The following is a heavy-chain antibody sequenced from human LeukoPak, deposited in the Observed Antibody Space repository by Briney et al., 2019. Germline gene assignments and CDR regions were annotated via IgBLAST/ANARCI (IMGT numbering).Heavy chain of an antibody. CDR2: ISGSGGST. D-gene: IGHD3-9*01. J-gene: IGHJ5*02. Sequence: GGSLRLSCAASGFTFSSYSMNWVRQAPGKGLEWVSAISGSGGSTYYADSVKGRFTISRDNSKNTLYLQMNSLRAEDTAVYYCAKVDYDILTGYYPNSYNWFDPWGQGTLVTVSS. CDR1: GFTFSSYS. V-gene: IGHV3-23*01. CDR3: AKVDYDILTGYYPNSYNWFDP.